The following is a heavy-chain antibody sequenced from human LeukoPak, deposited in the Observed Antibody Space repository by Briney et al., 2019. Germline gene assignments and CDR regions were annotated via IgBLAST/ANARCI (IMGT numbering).Heavy chain of an antibody. D-gene: IGHD3-22*01. J-gene: IGHJ4*02. Sequence: QTGGSLRLSCAASGFTFSSYWMHWVRQAPGKGLVWVSRNNSDGSSTSYADSVKGRFTISGDNAKNTLYLQMNSLRAEDAAVYYCASPYYDSSGPFDYWGQGTLVTVSS. CDR2: NNSDGSST. CDR3: ASPYYDSSGPFDY. CDR1: GFTFSSYW. V-gene: IGHV3-74*01.